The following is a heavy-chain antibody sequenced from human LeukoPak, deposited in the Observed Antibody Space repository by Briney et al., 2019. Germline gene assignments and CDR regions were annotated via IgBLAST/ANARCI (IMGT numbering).Heavy chain of an antibody. CDR3: ARDLGDYWSGFRSYFFDY. J-gene: IGHJ4*02. D-gene: IGHD3-3*01. Sequence: SQTLSLTCTVSGGSISSGNYYWGWIRQPPGKGMEWIGSISHSGSTYYNASLKSRVRISVDTSKNEFSLKLSSVTAADTAVYYCARDLGDYWSGFRSYFFDYWGQGTLVTVSS. V-gene: IGHV4-39*07. CDR2: ISHSGST. CDR1: GGSISSGNYY.